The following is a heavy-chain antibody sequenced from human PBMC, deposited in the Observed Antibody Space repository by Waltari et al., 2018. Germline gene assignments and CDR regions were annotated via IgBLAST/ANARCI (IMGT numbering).Heavy chain of an antibody. CDR3: AAVGSSSWYGFDY. CDR2: IVVGSGNT. Sequence: QMQLVQSGPEVKKPGTSVKVSCKASGFTFTSSAMQWVRQARGQRLEWIGWIVVGSGNTNDAQKVQERVTITMDRSTSTAYMDLSSLRSEDTAVYYCAAVGSSSWYGFDYWGQGTLVTVSS. CDR1: GFTFTSSA. J-gene: IGHJ4*02. V-gene: IGHV1-58*02. D-gene: IGHD6-13*01.